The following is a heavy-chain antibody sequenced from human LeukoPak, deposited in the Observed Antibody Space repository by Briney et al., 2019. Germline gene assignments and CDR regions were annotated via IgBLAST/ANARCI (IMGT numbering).Heavy chain of an antibody. J-gene: IGHJ4*02. Sequence: PSETLSLTCAVYGGSFSGYYWSWIRQPPGKGLEWIGEINHSGSTNYNPSLKSRVTISVDTSKNQYSLKLSSVTAADTAVYCCARVGYSSRQYYWGQGTLVTVSS. CDR3: ARVGYSSRQYY. V-gene: IGHV4-34*01. CDR1: GGSFSGYY. CDR2: INHSGST. D-gene: IGHD5-18*01.